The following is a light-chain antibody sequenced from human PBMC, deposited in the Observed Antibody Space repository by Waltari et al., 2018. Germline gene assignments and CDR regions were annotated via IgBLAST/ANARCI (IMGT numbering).Light chain of an antibody. CDR2: DVS. J-gene: IGLJ3*02. CDR1: SSDVGVYNY. CDR3: NSYAGSSSWV. V-gene: IGLV2-14*01. Sequence: QSALTQPASVSGSPGQSITISCTGTSSDVGVYNYVSWYPQHPGKAPKLMIYDVSERPSGVSNRFSGSKSGNTASLTISGLQAEDEADYYCNSYAGSSSWVFGGGTKLTVL.